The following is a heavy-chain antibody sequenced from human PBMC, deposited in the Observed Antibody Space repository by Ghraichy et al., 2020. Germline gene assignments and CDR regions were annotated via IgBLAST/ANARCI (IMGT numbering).Heavy chain of an antibody. CDR2: IIPIFGTA. J-gene: IGHJ5*02. V-gene: IGHV1-69*13. Sequence: SVKVSCKASGGTFSSYAISWVRQGPGQGLEWMGGIIPIFGTANYAQKFQGRVTITADESTSTAYMELSSLRSEDTAVYYCARAQPKELSYVWGSYRYNWFDPWGQGTLVTVSS. CDR3: ARAQPKELSYVWGSYRYNWFDP. D-gene: IGHD3-16*02. CDR1: GGTFSSYA.